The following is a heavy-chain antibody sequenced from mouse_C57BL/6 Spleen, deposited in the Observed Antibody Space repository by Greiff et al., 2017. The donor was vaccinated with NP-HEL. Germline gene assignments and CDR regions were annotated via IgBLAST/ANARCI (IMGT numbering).Heavy chain of an antibody. V-gene: IGHV1-61*01. CDR2: IYPSDSET. J-gene: IGHJ2*01. D-gene: IGHD3-2*02. CDR3: ARGGPSSGYVVY. CDR1: GYTFTSYW. Sequence: QVHVKQSGAELVRPGSSVKLSCKASGYTFTSYWMDWVKQRPGQGLEWIGNIYPSDSETHYNQKFKDKATLTVDKSSSTAYMQLSSLTSEDSAVDYCARGGPSSGYVVYWGQGTTLTVSS.